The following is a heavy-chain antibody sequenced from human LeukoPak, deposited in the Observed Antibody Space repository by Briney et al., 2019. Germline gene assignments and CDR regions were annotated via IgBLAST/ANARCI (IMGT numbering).Heavy chain of an antibody. V-gene: IGHV6-1*01. CDR3: ASQSGDAYWYSEL. D-gene: IGHD5-24*01. CDR2: TYYRSQRHN. CDR1: GDFVSSNRAV. Sequence: SHTLSHTCAICGDFVSSNRAVDHSTSQSPSRGLEWLVITYYRSQRHNDYAASVKSRITISPATSNNQFSLQLNSLTPDDTAVYYCASQSGDAYWYSELWGRGILVTVSS. J-gene: IGHJ2*01.